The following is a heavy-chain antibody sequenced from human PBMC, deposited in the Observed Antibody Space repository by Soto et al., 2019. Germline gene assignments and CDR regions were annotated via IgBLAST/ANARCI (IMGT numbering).Heavy chain of an antibody. CDR3: ATGDLSRTNNCDT. Sequence: NLLESGGGLVKPGGSLRLSCEGSGFLFSHYYMSWIRQGPEKRLELVAYISSNSTAVSYADSVKGSFTVSKDDAKKSVFLRMSSVTIDDTGIYDCATGDLSRTNNCDTWGQGTQVIVSA. CDR1: GFLFSHYY. V-gene: IGHV3-11*01. D-gene: IGHD2-2*01. J-gene: IGHJ5*02. CDR2: ISSNSTAV.